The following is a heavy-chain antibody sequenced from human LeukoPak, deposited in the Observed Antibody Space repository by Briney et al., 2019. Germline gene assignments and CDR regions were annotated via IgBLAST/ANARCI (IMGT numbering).Heavy chain of an antibody. CDR2: IGSSGDIT. Sequence: GGSLRLSCAASGFTFSSYAMSWVRQAPGMGLEWVSSIGSSGDITYYADSVKGRFTISRDNSKNTLYLQMNSLRAEDTAVYYCAKDVDNGDYVVYWGQGTLVTVS. CDR1: GFTFSSYA. D-gene: IGHD4-17*01. CDR3: AKDVDNGDYVVY. J-gene: IGHJ4*02. V-gene: IGHV3-23*01.